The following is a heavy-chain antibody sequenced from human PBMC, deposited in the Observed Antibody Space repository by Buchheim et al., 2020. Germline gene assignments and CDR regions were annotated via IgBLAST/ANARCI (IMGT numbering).Heavy chain of an antibody. V-gene: IGHV3-23*01. Sequence: EVQLLESGGGLVQPGGSLRLSCAASGFTFSSYAMSWVRQAPGKGLEWVSAISGSGGSTYYADSVKGRFTISRDNSQNTLYLQMNSLRAEDTAVYYCAKFPYDFWSGYYKGVYFDYWGQGTL. D-gene: IGHD3-3*01. CDR1: GFTFSSYA. CDR3: AKFPYDFWSGYYKGVYFDY. CDR2: ISGSGGST. J-gene: IGHJ4*02.